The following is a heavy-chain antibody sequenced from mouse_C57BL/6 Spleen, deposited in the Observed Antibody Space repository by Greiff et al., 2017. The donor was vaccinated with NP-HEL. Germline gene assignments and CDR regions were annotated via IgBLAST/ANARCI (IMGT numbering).Heavy chain of an antibody. CDR2: IDPSDSYT. CDR3: ARSYDGYYGIAY. CDR1: GYTFTSYW. D-gene: IGHD2-3*01. V-gene: IGHV1-69*01. Sequence: VQLQQPGAELVMPGASVKLSCKASGYTFTSYWMHWVKQRPGQGLEWIGEIDPSDSYTNYNQKFKGKSTLTVDKSSSTAYMQLSSLTSEDSAVYYCARSYDGYYGIAYWGQGTLVTVSA. J-gene: IGHJ3*01.